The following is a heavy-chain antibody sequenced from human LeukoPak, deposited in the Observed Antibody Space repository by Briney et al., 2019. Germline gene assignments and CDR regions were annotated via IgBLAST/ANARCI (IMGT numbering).Heavy chain of an antibody. Sequence: PGGSLRLSCAASGFIVSSNYMSWVRQAPRKGLEWVSVVYSDGSTFYADSVKGRFTISRDISKNTLSLQMNSLRAEDTAVYYCASTNGRFGELLLDYWGQGTLVTVSS. J-gene: IGHJ4*02. CDR3: ASTNGRFGELLLDY. D-gene: IGHD3-10*01. V-gene: IGHV3-53*01. CDR2: VYSDGST. CDR1: GFIVSSNY.